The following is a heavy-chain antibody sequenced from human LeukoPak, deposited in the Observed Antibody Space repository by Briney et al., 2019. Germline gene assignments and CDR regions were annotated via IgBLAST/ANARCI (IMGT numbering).Heavy chain of an antibody. CDR3: ARENSGSYGEFDY. CDR1: GGSISSYY. CDR2: IYTSGST. J-gene: IGHJ4*02. Sequence: SETLSLTCTVSGGSISSYYWSWIRQPAGKGLGWIGRIYTSGSTNYNASLKSRVSMSVDTSKNQFPLKLSSVTAAATAVFYCARENSGSYGEFDYWGQGTLVTVSS. V-gene: IGHV4-4*07. D-gene: IGHD1-26*01.